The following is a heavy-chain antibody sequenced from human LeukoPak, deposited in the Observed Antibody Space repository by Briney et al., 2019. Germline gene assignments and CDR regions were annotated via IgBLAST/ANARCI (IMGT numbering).Heavy chain of an antibody. D-gene: IGHD6-13*01. V-gene: IGHV3-48*03. CDR2: ISSSGSTI. CDR3: ARAISTIAAAGGGVGLFDY. J-gene: IGHJ4*02. CDR1: GFTFSSYE. Sequence: GGSLRLSCAASGFTFSSYEMNWVRQAPGKGLEWISYISSSGSTIYYADSVKGRFTISRDNAKNSLYLQMNSLRAEDTAVYYCARAISTIAAAGGGVGLFDYWGQGTLVTVSS.